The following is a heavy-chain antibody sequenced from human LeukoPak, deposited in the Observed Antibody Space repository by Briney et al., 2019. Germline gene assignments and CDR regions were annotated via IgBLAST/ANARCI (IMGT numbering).Heavy chain of an antibody. V-gene: IGHV3-48*04. Sequence: GGSLRLSCAASGFTFSRYSMNWVRQAPGKGLEWVSYISRSSSTIHYADSVKGRFTISRDNAKSLLFLQMNSLRAEDTAVYYCARDGGATMVRGVATYDSWGQGTLVTVSS. CDR2: ISRSSSTI. CDR3: ARDGGATMVRGVATYDS. D-gene: IGHD3-10*01. J-gene: IGHJ4*02. CDR1: GFTFSRYS.